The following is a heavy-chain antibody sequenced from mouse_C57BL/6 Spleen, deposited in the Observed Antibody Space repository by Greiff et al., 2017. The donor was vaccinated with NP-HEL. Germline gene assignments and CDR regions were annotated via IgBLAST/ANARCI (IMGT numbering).Heavy chain of an antibody. D-gene: IGHD1-1*01. V-gene: IGHV1-53*01. CDR3: AREDYGSSRSLYWYFDV. J-gene: IGHJ1*03. CDR2: INPSNGGT. CDR1: GYTFTSYW. Sequence: QVQLQQPGTELVKPGASGYTFTSYWMHWVKQRPGHGLEWLGNINPSNGGTNYNEKFKSKATLTVDKSSSTAYMQLSSLTSEDSAVYYCAREDYGSSRSLYWYFDVWGTGTTVTVSS.